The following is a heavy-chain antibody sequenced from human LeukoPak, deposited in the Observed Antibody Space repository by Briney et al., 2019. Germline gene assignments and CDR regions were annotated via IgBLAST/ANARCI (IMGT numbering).Heavy chain of an antibody. CDR1: GYTFTSYD. J-gene: IGHJ4*02. CDR2: FDPDDGET. Sequence: ASVKVSCKASGYTFTSYDINWVRQATGQGLEWMAGFDPDDGETIYAQKFQGRVTMTEDTSTDTAYMELSSLRSEDTAVYYCAPKQYYYDSSGYYFFDYWGQGTLVTVSS. D-gene: IGHD3-22*01. V-gene: IGHV1-24*01. CDR3: APKQYYYDSSGYYFFDY.